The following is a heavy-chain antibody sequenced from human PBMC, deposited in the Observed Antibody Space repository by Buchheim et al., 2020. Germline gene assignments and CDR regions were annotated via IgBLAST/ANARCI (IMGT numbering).Heavy chain of an antibody. J-gene: IGHJ4*02. D-gene: IGHD4-23*01. CDR1: GFIFSSYG. V-gene: IGHV3-30*18. CDR2: ISYDASNQ. CDR3: AKARGHGPWGNDFDY. Sequence: QVQLVESGGGVAQPGRSLRLSCAASGFIFSSYGMHWVRQAPGKGLEWVAVISYDASNQYYGDSVKGRFTISRDNSKNTLYLQMISLRAEDTAVYYCAKARGHGPWGNDFDYWGQGTL.